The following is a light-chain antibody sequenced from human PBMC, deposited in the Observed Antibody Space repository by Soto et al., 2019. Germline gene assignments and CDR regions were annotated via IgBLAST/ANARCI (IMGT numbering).Light chain of an antibody. CDR2: EVT. Sequence: QSALTQPAPVSGSPGQSITISCTGTSSDVADYKYVSWYQQHPGKAPKALIAEVTKRPSGVSDRFSGSKSGNTASLTISGLQAEDEADYYCSSYTTNSTLVFGTGTKVTVL. J-gene: IGLJ1*01. CDR3: SSYTTNSTLV. V-gene: IGLV2-14*01. CDR1: SSDVADYKY.